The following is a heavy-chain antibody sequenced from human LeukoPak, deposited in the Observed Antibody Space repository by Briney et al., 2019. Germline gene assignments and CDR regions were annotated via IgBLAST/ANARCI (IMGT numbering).Heavy chain of an antibody. CDR2: IYYSGST. Sequence: PSETLSLTCTVSGGSISSGDYYWSWIRQPPGKGLEWIGYIYYSGSTYYNPSLKSRVTISVDTSKNQFSLKLSSVTAADTAVYYCARDQGSYYDILTGFRGNYFDYWGQGTPVTVSS. V-gene: IGHV4-30-4*01. J-gene: IGHJ4*02. CDR1: GGSISSGDYY. CDR3: ARDQGSYYDILTGFRGNYFDY. D-gene: IGHD3-9*01.